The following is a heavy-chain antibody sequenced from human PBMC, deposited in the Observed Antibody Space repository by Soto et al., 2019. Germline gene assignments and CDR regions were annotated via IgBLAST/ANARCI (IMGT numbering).Heavy chain of an antibody. CDR1: GFTFSSYG. D-gene: IGHD3-3*01. V-gene: IGHV3-30*18. Sequence: GGSLRLSCAASGFTFSSYGMHWVRQAPGKGLEWVAVISYDGSNKYYADSVKGRFTISRDNSKNTLYLQMNSLRAEDTAVYYCAKGRGTYYDFWSGYEGYGMDVWGQGTTVTVSS. CDR3: AKGRGTYYDFWSGYEGYGMDV. CDR2: ISYDGSNK. J-gene: IGHJ6*02.